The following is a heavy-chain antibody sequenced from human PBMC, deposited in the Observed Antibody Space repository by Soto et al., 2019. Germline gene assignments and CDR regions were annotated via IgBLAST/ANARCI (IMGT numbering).Heavy chain of an antibody. J-gene: IGHJ4*02. CDR2: TSSDGSKE. CDR1: GFTLSSFA. V-gene: IGHV3-30*04. CDR3: ARAEYTSGWSFMGFDY. D-gene: IGHD6-19*01. Sequence: QVQMVESGGGVVQPGKSLRLSCAASGFTLSSFAMHWVRQAPGKGLEWVAVTSSDGSKEYYADSVKGRFTISRDNSKNTPYLQMNSLIADDTAVFYCARAEYTSGWSFMGFDYWGQGTLVTVSS.